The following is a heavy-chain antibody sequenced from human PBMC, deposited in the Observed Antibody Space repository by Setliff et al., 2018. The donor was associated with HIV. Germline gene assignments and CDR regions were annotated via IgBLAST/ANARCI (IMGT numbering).Heavy chain of an antibody. CDR1: GFTIDNYA. J-gene: IGHJ6*03. Sequence: PGGSLRLSCAASGFTIDNYAMNWVRQAPGKGLEWVSGISGSGGSAFYADSVKGRVTVSSGKLQMNSLRAEDMALYYCAKDLQWLPRGHMDVWGKGTTVTVSS. CDR2: ISGSGGSA. D-gene: IGHD6-19*01. CDR3: AKDLQWLPRGHMDV. V-gene: IGHV3-23*01.